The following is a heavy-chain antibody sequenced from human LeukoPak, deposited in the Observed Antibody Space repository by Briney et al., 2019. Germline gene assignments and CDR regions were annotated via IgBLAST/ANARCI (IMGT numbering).Heavy chain of an antibody. D-gene: IGHD4-17*01. J-gene: IGHJ4*02. CDR2: IYSGGST. V-gene: IGHV3-53*04. CDR1: EFTVSSNY. Sequence: QAGGSLRLSCAASEFTVSSNYMSWVRQAPGKGLEWVSVIYSGGSTYYADSVKGRFTISRHNSKNTLYLQMNSLRGDDTAVYYCATIGGDYVSFDNWGQGTLVTVTS. CDR3: ATIGGDYVSFDN.